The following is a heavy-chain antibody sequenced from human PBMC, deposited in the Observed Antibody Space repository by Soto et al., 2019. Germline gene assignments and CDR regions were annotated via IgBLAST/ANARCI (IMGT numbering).Heavy chain of an antibody. Sequence: PSETLSLTCTVSGGSISSGGYYWSWIRQHPGKGLEWIGYIYYSGSTYYNPSLKSRVTISVDTSKNQFSLKLSSVTAADTAVYYCARGALMTTVTTPPYYYYGMDVWGQGPTVTVPS. CDR1: GGSISSGGYY. V-gene: IGHV4-31*03. CDR3: ARGALMTTVTTPPYYYYGMDV. CDR2: IYYSGST. J-gene: IGHJ6*02. D-gene: IGHD4-4*01.